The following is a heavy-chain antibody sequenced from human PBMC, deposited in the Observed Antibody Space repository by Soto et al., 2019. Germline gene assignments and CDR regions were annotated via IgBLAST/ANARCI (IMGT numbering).Heavy chain of an antibody. V-gene: IGHV3-30-3*01. Sequence: PGGSLRLSCAASGFTFSSYAMHWVRQAPGKGLEWVAVISYDGSNKYYADSVKGRFTISRDNSKNTLYLQMNSLRAEDTAVYYCARELLYDSSGYLNYYGMDVWGQGTTVTVSS. CDR1: GFTFSSYA. CDR3: ARELLYDSSGYLNYYGMDV. CDR2: ISYDGSNK. J-gene: IGHJ6*02. D-gene: IGHD3-22*01.